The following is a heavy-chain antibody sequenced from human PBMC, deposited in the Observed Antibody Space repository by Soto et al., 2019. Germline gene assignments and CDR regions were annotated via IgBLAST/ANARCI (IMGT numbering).Heavy chain of an antibody. D-gene: IGHD4-4*01. CDR3: ARGSWYSNYVWFDP. CDR2: INHSGST. J-gene: IGHJ5*02. V-gene: IGHV4-34*01. Sequence: KASETLSLTCAVYGGSFSGYYWSWIRQPPGKGLEWIGEINHSGSTNYNPSLKSRVTISVDTSKNQFSLKLSSVTAADTAVYYCARGSWYSNYVWFDPWGQGTPVTVSS. CDR1: GGSFSGYY.